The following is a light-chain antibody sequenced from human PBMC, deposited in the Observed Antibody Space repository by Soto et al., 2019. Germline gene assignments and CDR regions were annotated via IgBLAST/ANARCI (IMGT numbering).Light chain of an antibody. CDR3: AAWDDSLNEV. Sequence: QSALTQAPSASGTPGQRVTISCSGSSSNIGTNTVNWYQQLPGTAPKLLIYSNNQRPSGVPDRFSGSKSGTSASLAISGLQSEDEADYYCAAWDDSLNEVFGTGTKV. CDR2: SNN. CDR1: SSNIGTNT. V-gene: IGLV1-44*01. J-gene: IGLJ1*01.